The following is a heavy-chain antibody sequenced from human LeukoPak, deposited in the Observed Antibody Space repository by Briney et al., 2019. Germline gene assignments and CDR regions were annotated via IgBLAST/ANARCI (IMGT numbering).Heavy chain of an antibody. Sequence: PGGSLRLSCAASGFTFSSNYMSWVRQAPGKGLEWVSVIYSGGSKYYADSVKGRFTIYRDHSKNTLYLQMNSLRAEDTAVYDSARERLNAFEIWGQRTMVTVSS. D-gene: IGHD2-8*01. V-gene: IGHV3-53*01. CDR2: IYSGGSK. J-gene: IGHJ3*02. CDR3: ARERLNAFEI. CDR1: GFTFSSNY.